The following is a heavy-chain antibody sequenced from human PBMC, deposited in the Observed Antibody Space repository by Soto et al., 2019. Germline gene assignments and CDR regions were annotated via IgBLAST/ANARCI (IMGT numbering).Heavy chain of an antibody. V-gene: IGHV4-4*07. CDR1: GASISSYF. Sequence: ETLSLTCTVSGASISSYFWTWIRQPAGKGLDWIGRISTSGTTNYNPSLKSRVTMSVDTSKNHFSLNLSSVTAADTAVYYCAREAGPDRWFDPWGQGTLVTVSS. J-gene: IGHJ5*02. CDR3: AREAGPDRWFDP. CDR2: ISTSGTT. D-gene: IGHD6-19*01.